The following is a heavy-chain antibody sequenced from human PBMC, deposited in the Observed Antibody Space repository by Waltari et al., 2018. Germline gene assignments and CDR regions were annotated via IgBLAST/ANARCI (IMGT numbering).Heavy chain of an antibody. V-gene: IGHV3-21*01. CDR1: GFTFSTYS. CDR3: AGTPVEDHLPNWFDP. CDR2: ISSGGHYI. Sequence: EVQLVESVGGLVKPGGSLRLSCAASGFTFSTYSLNWVRQAPGKGLEWVSSISSGGHYIYYADSVKGRFTTSRDNAKNSLYLQMNSLGAEDTAVYYCAGTPVEDHLPNWFDPWGQGTLVTVSS. J-gene: IGHJ5*02.